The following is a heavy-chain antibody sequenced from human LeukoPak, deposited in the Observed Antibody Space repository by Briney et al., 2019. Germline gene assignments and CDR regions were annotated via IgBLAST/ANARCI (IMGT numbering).Heavy chain of an antibody. CDR1: GFTVSSNY. Sequence: PGGSLRLSCAASGFTVSSNYMSWVRQAPGKGLEWVSVLYSGGSTSYADSVKGRFTISRDNSKNTLYLQMNSLRAEDTAVYYCAKGGSAGNDAFDIWGLGTMVTVSS. D-gene: IGHD1-1*01. V-gene: IGHV3-66*01. CDR2: LYSGGST. CDR3: AKGGSAGNDAFDI. J-gene: IGHJ3*02.